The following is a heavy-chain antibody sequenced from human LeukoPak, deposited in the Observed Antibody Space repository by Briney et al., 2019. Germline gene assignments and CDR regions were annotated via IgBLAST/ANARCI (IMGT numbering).Heavy chain of an antibody. V-gene: IGHV4-59*02. CDR3: ARERGYCTNGVCYNYYYYMDV. J-gene: IGHJ6*03. Sequence: NPSETLSLTCTVSGGSVTDYYWSWIRQSPGKGLEWIGYIYYTGTSYNPSLKSRVTISADTSKNQFSLKLISVTAADTAVYYCARERGYCTNGVCYNYYYYMDVWGKGTTVTVSS. CDR1: GGSVTDYY. CDR2: IYYTGT. D-gene: IGHD2-8*01.